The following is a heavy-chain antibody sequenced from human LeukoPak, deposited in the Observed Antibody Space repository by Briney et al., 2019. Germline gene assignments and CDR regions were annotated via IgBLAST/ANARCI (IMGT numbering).Heavy chain of an antibody. CDR3: ARGVARHWYFDL. V-gene: IGHV4-34*01. J-gene: IGHJ2*01. Sequence: GSLRLSCAASGFTFTSYAMSWIRQPPGKGLEWIGEINHSGSTNYNPSLKSRVTISVDTSKNQFSLKLSSVTAADSAVYYCARGVARHWYFDLWGRGTLVTVSS. CDR2: INHSGST. CDR1: GFTFTSYA. D-gene: IGHD2-15*01.